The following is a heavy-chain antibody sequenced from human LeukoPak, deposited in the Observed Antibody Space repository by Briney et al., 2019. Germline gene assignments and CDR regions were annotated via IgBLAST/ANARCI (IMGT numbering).Heavy chain of an antibody. J-gene: IGHJ5*02. V-gene: IGHV3-48*03. D-gene: IGHD5-12*01. Sequence: GGSLRLSCAASGFIVSGYEMNWARQAPGKGLEWVSFINSPGHTMYYADSVRGRFTISRDNAKNTLYLQMNNLGAEDTAVYYCGHGGYDYPLDTWGQGTLVTVSS. CDR3: GHGGYDYPLDT. CDR2: INSPGHTM. CDR1: GFIVSGYE.